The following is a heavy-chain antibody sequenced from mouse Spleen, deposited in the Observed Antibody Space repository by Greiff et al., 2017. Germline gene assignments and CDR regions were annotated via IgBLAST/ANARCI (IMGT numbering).Heavy chain of an antibody. J-gene: IGHJ2*01. CDR3: ARGTTVSYYFDY. Sequence: VQLQQPGAELVKPGASVKLSCKASGYTFTSYWMQWVKQRPGQGLEWIGEIDPSDSYTNYNQKFKGKATLTVDTSSSTAYMQLSSLTSEDSAVYYCARGTTVSYYFDYWGQGTTLTVSS. D-gene: IGHD1-1*01. V-gene: IGHV1-50*01. CDR2: IDPSDSYT. CDR1: GYTFTSYW.